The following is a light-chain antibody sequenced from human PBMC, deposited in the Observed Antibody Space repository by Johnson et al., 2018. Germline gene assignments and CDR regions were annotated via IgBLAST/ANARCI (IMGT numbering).Light chain of an antibody. CDR2: ENN. V-gene: IGLV1-51*02. CDR3: GTWDSSLSAGNV. CDR1: SSNIGNNY. Sequence: QSVLTQPPSVSAAPGQKVTISCSGSSSNIGNNYVSWYQQLPGTAPKPLIYENNKRPSGIPDRFSGSKSGTSATLGLTALQTGDEADYYCGTWDSSLSAGNVFGTGTKVTVL. J-gene: IGLJ1*01.